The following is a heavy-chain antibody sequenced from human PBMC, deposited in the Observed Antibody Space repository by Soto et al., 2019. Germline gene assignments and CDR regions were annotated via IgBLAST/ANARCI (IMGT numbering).Heavy chain of an antibody. CDR3: ARLPLGLNSDNWCPSHFDY. CDR2: INYSGIT. CDR1: GGYISGGDYY. J-gene: IGHJ4*01. D-gene: IGHD1-1*01. V-gene: IGHV4-30-4*01. Sequence: SETLSLTCSVSGGYISGGDYYWSWIRQPPGKGLECIGYINYSGITYYNPSLKSRLSISVDTPNSKFSLNLRSVTAADTAVYYCARLPLGLNSDNWCPSHFDYWGHGTLVTVSS.